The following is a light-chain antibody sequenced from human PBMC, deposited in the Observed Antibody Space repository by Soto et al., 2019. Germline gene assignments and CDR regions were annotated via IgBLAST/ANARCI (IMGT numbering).Light chain of an antibody. CDR2: EVS. V-gene: IGLV2-14*01. CDR3: SSYTTSGTLA. J-gene: IGLJ3*02. Sequence: QSALTQPASVSGSSGQSITISCTGTTSDVGAYNYVSWYHQHPGKAPKLMIYEVSTRPSGVSNRFSGSKSGNTASLTISGLQAEDEGDYYCSSYTTSGTLAFGGGTKVTVL. CDR1: TSDVGAYNY.